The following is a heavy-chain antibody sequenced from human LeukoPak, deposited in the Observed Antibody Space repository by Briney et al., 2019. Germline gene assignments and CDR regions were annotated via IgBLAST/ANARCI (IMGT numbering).Heavy chain of an antibody. Sequence: PSETLSLTSTVSGGSISSYYWSWIRQPPGKGLEWIGYIYYSGSTNYNPSLKSRVTISVDTSKNQFSLKLSSVTAADTAVYYCARGSSSWYYLDYWGQGTLVTVSS. CDR2: IYYSGST. D-gene: IGHD6-13*01. CDR3: ARGSSSWYYLDY. CDR1: GGSISSYY. V-gene: IGHV4-59*01. J-gene: IGHJ4*02.